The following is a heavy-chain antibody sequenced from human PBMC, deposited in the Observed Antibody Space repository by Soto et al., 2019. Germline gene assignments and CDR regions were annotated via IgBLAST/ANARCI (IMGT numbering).Heavy chain of an antibody. V-gene: IGHV1-18*01. CDR2: ISAYNGNT. J-gene: IGHJ4*02. CDR1: GYTFTSYG. D-gene: IGHD6-19*01. Sequence: AASVKVSCKASGYTFTSYGISWVRQAPGQGLEWMGWISAYNGNTNYAQKLQGRVTMTTDTSTSTAYMELRSLRSDDTAVYYCARDEVSVAGTLLGYWGQGTLVTVSS. CDR3: ARDEVSVAGTLLGY.